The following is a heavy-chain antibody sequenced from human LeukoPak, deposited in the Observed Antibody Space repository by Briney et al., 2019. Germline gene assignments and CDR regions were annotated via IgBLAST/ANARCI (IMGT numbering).Heavy chain of an antibody. CDR1: GFTFTTYW. J-gene: IGHJ4*02. D-gene: IGHD6-19*01. CDR2: IKQDGSEK. CDR3: ARGWQWLDY. V-gene: IGHV3-7*05. Sequence: GGSLRLSCATSGFTFTTYWMTWVRRAPGKGLEWVANIKQDGSEKHYVDAVRGRFTISRDNAKSSSSLQMNNLRAEDTAVYYCARGWQWLDYWGQGTLVTVSS.